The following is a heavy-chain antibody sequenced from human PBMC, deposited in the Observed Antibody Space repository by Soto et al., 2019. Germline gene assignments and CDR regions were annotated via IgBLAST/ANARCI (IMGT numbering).Heavy chain of an antibody. V-gene: IGHV4-59*01. CDR1: GGSISSYY. D-gene: IGHD2-2*01. J-gene: IGHJ3*02. CDR3: ARTYCSSTSCYDAFDI. CDR2: IYYSGST. Sequence: SETLSLTCTVSGGSISSYYWSWIRQPPGKGLEWIGYIYYSGSTNYNPSLKSRVTIPVDTSKNQFSLKLSSVTAADTAVYYCARTYCSSTSCYDAFDIWGQGTMVTVSS.